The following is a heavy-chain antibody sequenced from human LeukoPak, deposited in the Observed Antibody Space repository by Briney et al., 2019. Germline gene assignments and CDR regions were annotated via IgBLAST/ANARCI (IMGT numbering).Heavy chain of an antibody. V-gene: IGHV4-34*01. CDR2: INHSGST. CDR3: ARGQGDCSGGSCYSDWFDP. J-gene: IGHJ5*02. D-gene: IGHD2-15*01. Sequence: SETLSLTCAVYGGSFSGYYWSWIRQPPGKGLEWIGEINHSGSTNYNPSLKSRVTISVDTSKNHFSLKLSSVTAADTATYYCARGQGDCSGGSCYSDWFDPWGQGTLVTVSS. CDR1: GGSFSGYY.